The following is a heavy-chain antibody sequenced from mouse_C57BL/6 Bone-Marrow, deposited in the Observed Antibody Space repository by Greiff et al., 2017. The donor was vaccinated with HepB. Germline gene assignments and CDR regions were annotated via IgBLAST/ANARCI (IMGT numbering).Heavy chain of an antibody. V-gene: IGHV5-12*01. Sequence: EVQLMESGGGLVQPGGSLKLSCAASGFTFSDYYMYWVRQTPEKRLEWVAYISNGGGSTYYPDTVKGRFTISRDNAKNTLNLQMSRLKSEDTAMYYCARTLSYAMDYRGQGTALTVSS. J-gene: IGHJ4*01. CDR3: ARTLSYAMDY. CDR2: ISNGGGST. CDR1: GFTFSDYY.